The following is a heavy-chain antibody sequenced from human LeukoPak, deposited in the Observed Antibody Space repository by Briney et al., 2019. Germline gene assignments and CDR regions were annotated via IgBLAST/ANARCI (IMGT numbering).Heavy chain of an antibody. J-gene: IGHJ4*02. V-gene: IGHV3-23*01. Sequence: SLRLSCTVSGFTLPSYAMTWVGQAPGKGLEWVSAISGSGGSTYYADSVKGRFTISRDNSKNTRYLQMNSLRAEDTAVYYCAKALLGGWDYDILAGYGYFDYWGQGTLVTVSS. CDR2: ISGSGGST. CDR3: AKALLGGWDYDILAGYGYFDY. CDR1: GFTLPSYA. D-gene: IGHD3-9*01.